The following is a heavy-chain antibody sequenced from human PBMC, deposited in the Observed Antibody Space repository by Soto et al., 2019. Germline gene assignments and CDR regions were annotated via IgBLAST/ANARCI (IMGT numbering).Heavy chain of an antibody. CDR3: ARDSGGSGTEFDY. CDR1: GFTFSSYS. V-gene: IGHV3-48*01. CDR2: ISSSSSTI. J-gene: IGHJ4*02. Sequence: GGSLRLSCAASGFTFSSYSMNWVRQAPGKGLEWVSYISSSSSTIYYADSVKGRFTISRDNAKNSLYLQMNSLRAEDTAVYYCARDSGGSGTEFDYWGQGTLVTVSS. D-gene: IGHD3-10*01.